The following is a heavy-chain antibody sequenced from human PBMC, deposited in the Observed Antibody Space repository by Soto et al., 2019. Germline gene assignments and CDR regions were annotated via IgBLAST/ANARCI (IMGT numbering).Heavy chain of an antibody. D-gene: IGHD2-2*01. CDR3: AREYCDSTRCFLPDN. CDR1: GYTFTIYC. CDR2: INPYNGNT. J-gene: IGHJ4*02. V-gene: IGHV1-18*01. Sequence: ASVKVSCKASGYTFTIYCLSWVRQAPGQGLEWMGWINPYNGNTKDTQKLQGRVTMTTDTSTSTAYMELRSLRSDDTAVYYCAREYCDSTRCFLPDNWGQGALVTVSS.